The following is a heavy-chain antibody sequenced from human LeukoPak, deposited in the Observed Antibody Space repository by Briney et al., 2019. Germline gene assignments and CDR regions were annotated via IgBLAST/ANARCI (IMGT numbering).Heavy chain of an antibody. D-gene: IGHD4-17*01. V-gene: IGHV3-7*01. CDR2: IKQDGSEK. CDR1: GFTFSSYW. Sequence: PGGSLRLSCAASGFTFSSYWMSWVRQAPGKGLEWVANIKQDGSEKYYVDSVKGRFTISRDNAKNSLYLQMNSLRAEDTAVYYCARDGPLYGDYVPSPYYYYGMDVWGQGTTVTVSS. J-gene: IGHJ6*02. CDR3: ARDGPLYGDYVPSPYYYYGMDV.